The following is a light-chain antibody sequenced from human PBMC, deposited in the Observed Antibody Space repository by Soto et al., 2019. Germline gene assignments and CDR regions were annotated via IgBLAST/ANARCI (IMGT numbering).Light chain of an antibody. CDR3: QHRSNLPPYT. CDR1: QSVSSY. V-gene: IGKV3-11*01. Sequence: EIVLTQSPATLYLSPGERATLSCRASQSVSSYLAWYQQKPGQAPRLLIYDASNRATGITARFSGSGAGTDFTLTISSLESEDFAVYYCQHRSNLPPYTLGQGTKLEIK. J-gene: IGKJ2*01. CDR2: DAS.